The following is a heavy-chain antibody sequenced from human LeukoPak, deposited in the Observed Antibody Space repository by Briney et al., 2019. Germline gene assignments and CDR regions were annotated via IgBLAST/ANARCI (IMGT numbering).Heavy chain of an antibody. Sequence: SESLSLTCTVSGGSISTHYWTWIRQPPGKGLEWIGYIYFTGSTNYNPSLKSRVTISVDASKNQFSLKLSSVADADTAMCYCARGSGQIDYWGQGTLVTVSS. V-gene: IGHV4-59*11. J-gene: IGHJ4*02. CDR3: ARGSGQIDY. CDR1: GGSISTHY. D-gene: IGHD6-25*01. CDR2: IYFTGST.